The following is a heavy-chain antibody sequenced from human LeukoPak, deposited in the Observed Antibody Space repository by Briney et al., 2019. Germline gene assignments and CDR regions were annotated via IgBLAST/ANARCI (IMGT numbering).Heavy chain of an antibody. Sequence: GGSLRLSCSASGFTFDNYAVSWVRQAPGKGLEWVSTISGGGSRIFYADSVKGRFTISRDNSKNTLYLQMNSLRAEDTAIYYCAKDLYSSSWLFDYWGQGTLVTVSS. CDR1: GFTFDNYA. CDR2: ISGGGSRI. J-gene: IGHJ4*02. CDR3: AKDLYSSSWLFDY. D-gene: IGHD6-13*01. V-gene: IGHV3-23*01.